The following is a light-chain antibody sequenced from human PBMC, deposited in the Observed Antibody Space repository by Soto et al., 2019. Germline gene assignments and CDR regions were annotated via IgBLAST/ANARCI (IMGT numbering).Light chain of an antibody. J-gene: IGKJ4*01. CDR2: DTS. CDR3: QQRRNWPPT. CDR1: QSVSSY. Sequence: EIVLTQSPATLSLSPGERATLSWRASQSVSSYLAWYQQKPGQPPRLLMYDTSNRATGIPARFSASGSGTDFTLTISSLEPEDFAVYYCQQRRNWPPTFGGGTKVEI. V-gene: IGKV3-11*01.